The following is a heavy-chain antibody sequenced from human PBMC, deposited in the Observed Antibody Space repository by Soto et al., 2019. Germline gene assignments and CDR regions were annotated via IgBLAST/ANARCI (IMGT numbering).Heavy chain of an antibody. V-gene: IGHV1-69*02. Sequence: QVQLVQSGAEVKKPGSSVKVSCKASGGTFSSYTISWVRQAPGQGLEWMGRIIPILGIANYAQKFQGRVTITADKSTSTAYMELSSLRSEDTAVYYCARARQSMMAREMGDWGQGTLVTVSS. CDR2: IIPILGIA. J-gene: IGHJ4*02. CDR3: ARARQSMMAREMGD. CDR1: GGTFSSYT. D-gene: IGHD3-22*01.